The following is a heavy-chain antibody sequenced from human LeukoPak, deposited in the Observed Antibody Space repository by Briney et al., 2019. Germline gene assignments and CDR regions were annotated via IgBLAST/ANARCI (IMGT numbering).Heavy chain of an antibody. CDR2: MNPNSGNT. J-gene: IGHJ5*02. Sequence: ASVRVSCKASGYTFTSHDINWVRQAPGQGLEWMGWMNPNSGNTGYTQKFQGRVTMTRNTSISTAYMELSGLRSEDTAVYYCARYFYDSFPFNWFDPWGQGTLVTVSS. CDR3: ARYFYDSFPFNWFDP. D-gene: IGHD3-3*01. CDR1: GYTFTSHD. V-gene: IGHV1-8*01.